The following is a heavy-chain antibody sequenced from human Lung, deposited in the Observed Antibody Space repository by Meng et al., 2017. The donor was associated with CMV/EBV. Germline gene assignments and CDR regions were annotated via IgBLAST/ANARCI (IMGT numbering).Heavy chain of an antibody. Sequence: QWQLQESGPGLVKPSGTLSFTCAVSGGSISSSNWWSWVRQPPGKGLEWIGEIYHSGSTNYNPSLKSRVTISVDKSKNQFSLKLSSVTAADTAVYYCASFPPPGKQWLVTDYWGQGTLVTVSS. CDR1: GGSISSSNW. V-gene: IGHV4-4*02. D-gene: IGHD6-19*01. CDR3: ASFPPPGKQWLVTDY. CDR2: IYHSGST. J-gene: IGHJ4*02.